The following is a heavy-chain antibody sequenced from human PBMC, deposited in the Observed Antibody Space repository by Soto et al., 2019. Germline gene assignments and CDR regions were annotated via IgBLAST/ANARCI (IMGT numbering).Heavy chain of an antibody. V-gene: IGHV4-34*01. D-gene: IGHD3-3*01. J-gene: IGHJ6*02. Sequence: SETLSLTCAVYGGSFSCFYWTWIRQPPGKGLEWIGEVNHAGTTKFNPSLKSRVTISVDTIKNHFSLNLTSVTAADTAVYYCARDSDDFWSGSRYGMDVWGQGTTVTVSS. CDR3: ARDSDDFWSGSRYGMDV. CDR2: VNHAGTT. CDR1: GGSFSCFY.